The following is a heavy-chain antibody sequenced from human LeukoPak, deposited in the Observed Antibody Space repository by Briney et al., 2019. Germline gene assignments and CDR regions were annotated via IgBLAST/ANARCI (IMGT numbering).Heavy chain of an antibody. J-gene: IGHJ4*02. D-gene: IGHD2-2*02. Sequence: GGSLRLSCAASGFTFSSYGMHWVRQAPGKGLEWVAFIRYDGSNKYYADSVKGRFTISRDNSKNTLYLQMNSLRAEDAAVYYCAKDAVVPAAIEYYFDYWGQGTLVTVSS. CDR3: AKDAVVPAAIEYYFDY. CDR2: IRYDGSNK. CDR1: GFTFSSYG. V-gene: IGHV3-30*02.